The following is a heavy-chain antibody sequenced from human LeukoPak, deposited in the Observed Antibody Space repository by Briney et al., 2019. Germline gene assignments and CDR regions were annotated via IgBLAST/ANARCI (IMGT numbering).Heavy chain of an antibody. CDR2: INQSGST. D-gene: IGHD6-19*01. V-gene: IGHV4-34*01. J-gene: IGHJ6*02. CDR1: GGSFRGYY. Sequence: SETLSLTCAVYGGSFRGYYWSWIRQPPEKGLEWIGEINQSGSTNYNPSLKSRVTISVDTSKNQFSLKLSSVTAADTAVYYCARHNPEQWLVRRYYYYGMDVWGQGTTVTVSS. CDR3: ARHNPEQWLVRRYYYYGMDV.